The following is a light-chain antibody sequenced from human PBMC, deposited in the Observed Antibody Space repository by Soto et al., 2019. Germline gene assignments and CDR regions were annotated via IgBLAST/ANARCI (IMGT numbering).Light chain of an antibody. J-gene: IGKJ1*01. V-gene: IGKV1D-13*01. CDR1: QSISNH. CDR2: DAS. Sequence: IQMTQSPASLSASVEDRAIITCRASQSISNHLNWYQQKPGKAPKLLIYDASSLESGVPSRFSGSGSGTEFTLTISSLQSEDFAVYYCQQYNNWPPVAFGQGTKVDIK. CDR3: QQYNNWPPVA.